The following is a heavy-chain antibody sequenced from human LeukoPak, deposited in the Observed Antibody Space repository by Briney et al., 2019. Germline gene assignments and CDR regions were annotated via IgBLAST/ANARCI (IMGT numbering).Heavy chain of an antibody. D-gene: IGHD5-24*01. Sequence: PPETLSLTCTVPVDSISPYYRSWIRQPAGKGLEWIGRMFTSVNTNYNSSLKSRVTMSVDTSKNQFSLKLISVTAADTAVYYCARSRCYNCAFDVWGQGTMVTVSS. J-gene: IGHJ3*01. CDR1: VDSISPYY. CDR2: MFTSVNT. CDR3: ARSRCYNCAFDV. V-gene: IGHV4-4*07.